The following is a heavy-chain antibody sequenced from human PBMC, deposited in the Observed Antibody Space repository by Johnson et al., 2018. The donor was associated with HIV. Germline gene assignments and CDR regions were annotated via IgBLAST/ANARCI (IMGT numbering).Heavy chain of an antibody. V-gene: IGHV3-23*04. Sequence: VQLVESGGGVVQPGGSLRLSCAASGFTFSSYAMSWVRQAPGKGLEWVSTISSSGGNTYYADSVKGRFPISRDNSKNTLYLQMNSLRAEDTAVYYCARDNPGYCSGGSCQDALDIWGQGTMVTVSS. CDR3: ARDNPGYCSGGSCQDALDI. J-gene: IGHJ3*02. CDR2: ISSSGGNT. CDR1: GFTFSSYA. D-gene: IGHD2-15*01.